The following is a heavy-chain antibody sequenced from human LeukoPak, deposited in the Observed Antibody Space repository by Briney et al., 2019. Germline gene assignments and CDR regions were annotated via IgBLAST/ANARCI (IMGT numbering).Heavy chain of an antibody. V-gene: IGHV4-59*08. CDR1: AGSIRSYH. CDR2: IYYTGSS. CDR3: ARWDDSSRSFEE. Sequence: PSETLSLTCTVSAGSIRSYHWNWIRQSPGGGLEWIVYIYYTGSSNYSPSLKSRVTISVDTSKSPFSLRLSSVPASDTAVYYCARWDDSSRSFEEWGQGTLVTVSP. D-gene: IGHD3-22*01. J-gene: IGHJ4*02.